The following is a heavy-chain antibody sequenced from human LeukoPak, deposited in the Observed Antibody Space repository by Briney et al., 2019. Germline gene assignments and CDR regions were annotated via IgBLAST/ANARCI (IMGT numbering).Heavy chain of an antibody. CDR1: GGSISSYY. Sequence: SETLSLTCTVSGGSISSYYWSWIRQPAGNGLEWLGRIYTSGSTNYNPSLKSRVTMSVDTSKNQFSLKLSAVTAADTAVYYCARDSYSSDCSGGSCYSYYYYGMDVWGQGTTVTVSS. J-gene: IGHJ6*02. V-gene: IGHV4-4*07. CDR3: ARDSYSSDCSGGSCYSYYYYGMDV. CDR2: IYTSGST. D-gene: IGHD2-15*01.